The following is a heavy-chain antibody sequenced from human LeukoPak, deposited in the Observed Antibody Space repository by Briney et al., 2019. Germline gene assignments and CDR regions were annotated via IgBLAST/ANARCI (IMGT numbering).Heavy chain of an antibody. Sequence: ASVKVSCKASGYTFTSYYMHWVRQAPGQGLEWMGIINPSGGSTSYAQKFQGRVTMTRDTSTSTVCMELSSLRSEDTAVYYCARDRPSKRRYSYGYLDYWGQGTLVTVSS. V-gene: IGHV1-46*01. CDR1: GYTFTSYY. D-gene: IGHD5-18*01. J-gene: IGHJ4*02. CDR3: ARDRPSKRRYSYGYLDY. CDR2: INPSGGST.